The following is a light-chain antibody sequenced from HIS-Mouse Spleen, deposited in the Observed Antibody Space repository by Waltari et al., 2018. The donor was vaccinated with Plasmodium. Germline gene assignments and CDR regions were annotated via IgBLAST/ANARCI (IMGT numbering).Light chain of an antibody. CDR3: YSTDSSGNHRV. CDR1: ALPNKY. V-gene: IGLV3-10*01. J-gene: IGLJ3*02. Sequence: SSELTQPPPLSVSPGPTARITCSGDALPNKYAYWYQQKSGQAPVLVIYEDSKRPSGNPERFSGSSSGTMATLTISGAQVEDEADYYCYSTDSSGNHRVFGGGTKLTVL. CDR2: EDS.